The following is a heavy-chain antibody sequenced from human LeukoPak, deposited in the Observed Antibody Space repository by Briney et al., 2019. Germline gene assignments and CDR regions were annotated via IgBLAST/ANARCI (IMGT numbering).Heavy chain of an antibody. CDR2: IYPGDSDT. V-gene: IGHV5-51*01. CDR3: ARHLYIADDYYYYMDV. J-gene: IGHJ6*03. Sequence: GESLKISCKGSGYSFTSYWIGRVRQMPGKGLEWMGIIYPGDSDTRYSPSFQGQVTISADKSISTAYLQWSSLKASDTAMYYCARHLYIADDYYYYMDVWGKGTTVTVSS. D-gene: IGHD6-13*01. CDR1: GYSFTSYW.